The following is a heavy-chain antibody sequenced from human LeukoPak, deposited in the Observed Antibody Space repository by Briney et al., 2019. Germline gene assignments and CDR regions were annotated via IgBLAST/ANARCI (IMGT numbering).Heavy chain of an antibody. CDR1: GYTLSDYH. CDR2: IEPHSGGT. Sequence: ASVKVSCKTSGYTLSDYHVHWVRQAPGQGLEWMGWIEPHSGGTDFAEKFHGRLTMTRDTSITTVYMEMTRLTSDDTAVYYCARDPPGDSGLDCWGQGTLVTVSS. J-gene: IGHJ4*02. D-gene: IGHD1-26*01. V-gene: IGHV1-2*02. CDR3: ARDPPGDSGLDC.